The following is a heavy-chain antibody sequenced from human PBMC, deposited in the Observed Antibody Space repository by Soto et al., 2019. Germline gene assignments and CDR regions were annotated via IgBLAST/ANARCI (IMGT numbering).Heavy chain of an antibody. CDR3: ARGIWSGYPYYYYYYMDV. D-gene: IGHD3-3*01. V-gene: IGHV3-66*01. CDR1: GFTFSSNY. CDR2: IYSGGST. Sequence: GGSLRLSCAASGFTFSSNYMSWVRQAPGKGLEWVSVIYSGGSTYYADSVKGRFTISRDNSKNTLYLQMNSLRAEDTAVYYCARGIWSGYPYYYYYYMDVWGKGTTVTVSS. J-gene: IGHJ6*03.